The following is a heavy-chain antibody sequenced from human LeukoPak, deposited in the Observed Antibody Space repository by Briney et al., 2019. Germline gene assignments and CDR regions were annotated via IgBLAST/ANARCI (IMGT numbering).Heavy chain of an antibody. Sequence: SETLSLTCTVSGGSISSYYWSWIRQPPGKGLEWIGYIYYSGSTNYNPSLKSRVTISVDTSKNQFSLKLSSVTAADTAVYYCARDMSIVVAPYYYGMDVWGQGTTVTVSS. CDR3: ARDMSIVVAPYYYGMDV. V-gene: IGHV4-59*12. CDR2: IYYSGST. CDR1: GGSISSYY. J-gene: IGHJ6*02. D-gene: IGHD2-21*01.